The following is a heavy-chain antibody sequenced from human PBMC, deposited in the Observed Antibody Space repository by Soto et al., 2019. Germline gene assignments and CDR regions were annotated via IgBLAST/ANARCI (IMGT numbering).Heavy chain of an antibody. J-gene: IGHJ4*02. CDR3: ARTTTSGTRFDY. D-gene: IGHD1-1*01. V-gene: IGHV4-4*02. Sequence: QVQLQESGPGLVKPSGTLSLSCAVSGGSISTSNWWNWVRQPPGKGLEWIGEVYHSGSTNYNPSFKSRVAMSVDKSKNQFSLKFNSVTAADTALYYCARTTTSGTRFDYWGQGSLVTVSS. CDR2: VYHSGST. CDR1: GGSISTSNW.